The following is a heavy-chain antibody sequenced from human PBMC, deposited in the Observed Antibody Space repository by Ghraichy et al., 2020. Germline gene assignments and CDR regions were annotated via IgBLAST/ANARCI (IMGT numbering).Heavy chain of an antibody. CDR2: FDPEDGET. CDR3: ATALAVAGIFDY. Sequence: ASVKVSCKVSGYTLTELSMHWVRQAPGKGLEWMGSFDPEDGETIYAQKFQGRVTMTEDTSTDTAYMELSSLRSEDTAVYYCATALAVAGIFDYWGQGTLVTVSS. D-gene: IGHD6-19*01. J-gene: IGHJ4*02. CDR1: GYTLTELS. V-gene: IGHV1-24*01.